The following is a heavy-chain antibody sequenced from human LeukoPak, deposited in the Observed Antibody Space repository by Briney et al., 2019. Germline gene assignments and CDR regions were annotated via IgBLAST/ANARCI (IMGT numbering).Heavy chain of an antibody. CDR2: IKQDGSEK. J-gene: IGHJ4*02. Sequence: GGSLRLSCAASGFTFSSYWMSWVRQAPGKGLEWVANIKQDGSEKYYVDSVKGRFTISRDNAKNSLYLQMNSLRGEDTAVYYCARDGAKIYSGYDNYYFDYWGQGTLVSVSS. CDR1: GFTFSSYW. V-gene: IGHV3-7*01. CDR3: ARDGAKIYSGYDNYYFDY. D-gene: IGHD5-12*01.